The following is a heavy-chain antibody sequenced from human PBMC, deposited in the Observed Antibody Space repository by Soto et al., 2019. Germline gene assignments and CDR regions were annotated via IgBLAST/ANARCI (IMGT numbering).Heavy chain of an antibody. CDR1: GFTFSSYA. D-gene: IGHD2-8*01. CDR2: ISGSGGST. V-gene: IGHV3-23*01. Sequence: EVQLLESGGGLVQPGGSLRLSCAASGFTFSSYAMSWVRQAPGKGLEWVSAISGSGGSTYYADSVKGRFTISRDNSKNPLYLKLHRLRAEDTAVYYCANVLIGEGFDYWGQGTLVTVSS. J-gene: IGHJ4*02. CDR3: ANVLIGEGFDY.